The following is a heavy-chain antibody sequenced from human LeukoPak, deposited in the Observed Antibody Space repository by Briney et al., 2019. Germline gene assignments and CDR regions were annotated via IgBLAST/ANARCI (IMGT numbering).Heavy chain of an antibody. J-gene: IGHJ4*02. Sequence: GGSLRLSCTASGFTFSSYAMSWVRQAPGKGLEWVSAISGGGGSTYYADSVKGRFTISRDNSKNTLYLQMNSLRAEDTAVYFCAKGPEEQLVRHCFDYWGQGTLVTVSS. V-gene: IGHV3-23*01. CDR1: GFTFSSYA. CDR3: AKGPEEQLVRHCFDY. D-gene: IGHD6-6*01. CDR2: ISGGGGST.